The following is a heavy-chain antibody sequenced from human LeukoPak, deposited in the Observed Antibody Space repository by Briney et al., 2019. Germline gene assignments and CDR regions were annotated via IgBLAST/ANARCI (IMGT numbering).Heavy chain of an antibody. CDR1: GIAFENYA. D-gene: IGHD3-9*01. J-gene: IGHJ6*02. CDR3: AKGFSILTSKHYFYYHGFDV. V-gene: IGHV3-43*02. Sequence: PGGSLRLSCAASGIAFENYAMNWVRQAPGKGLEWVSLIGEDGSTTWYADSVKGRFTISRDNGKNSLYLHMNSPRPEDTALYYCAKGFSILTSKHYFYYHGFDVWGQGTPVTVSS. CDR2: IGEDGSTT.